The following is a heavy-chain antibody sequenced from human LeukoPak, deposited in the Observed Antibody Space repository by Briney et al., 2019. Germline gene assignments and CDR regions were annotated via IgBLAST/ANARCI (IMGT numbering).Heavy chain of an antibody. V-gene: IGHV4-59*08. CDR3: ARQGYDILTGYIDAFDI. CDR1: GGSISSYY. Sequence: SETLSLTCTVSGGSISSYYWSWIRQPPGKGLEWIGYSSYSGSTNYNPSLKSRVTISIDTSKNQFSLKLRSVTAADTAIYYCARQGYDILTGYIDAFDIWGQGTMVTVSS. D-gene: IGHD3-9*01. J-gene: IGHJ3*02. CDR2: SSYSGST.